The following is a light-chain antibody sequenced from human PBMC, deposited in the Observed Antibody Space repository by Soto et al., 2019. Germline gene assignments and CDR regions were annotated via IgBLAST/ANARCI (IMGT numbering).Light chain of an antibody. CDR1: SSDVGGYND. CDR3: SSYAGSNNLV. Sequence: QSALTQPPSASGSPGQSVTISCTGTSSDVGGYNDVYWYQQHPGKAPKLMIYEVSKRSSGVPDRFSGSKSGNTASLTVSGLQADDEDDYYCSSYAGSNNLVFGGGTKLTVL. J-gene: IGLJ2*01. CDR2: EVS. V-gene: IGLV2-8*01.